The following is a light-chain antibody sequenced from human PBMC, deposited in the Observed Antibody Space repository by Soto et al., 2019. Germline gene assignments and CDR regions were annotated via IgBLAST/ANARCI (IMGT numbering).Light chain of an antibody. CDR3: QKYNSAPRT. CDR1: QGISNY. J-gene: IGKJ3*01. CDR2: AAS. Sequence: DIQMTQSPSSLSASVGDRVTITCRASQGISNYLAWYQQKPGKVPKLLIYAASTLQSGFPSRFSGSGSGTDFTLTISGLQPEDVATYYCQKYNSAPRTFGPGTKVDIK. V-gene: IGKV1-27*01.